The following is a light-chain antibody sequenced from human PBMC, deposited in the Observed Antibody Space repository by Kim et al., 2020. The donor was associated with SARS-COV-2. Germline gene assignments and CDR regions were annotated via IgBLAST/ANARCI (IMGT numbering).Light chain of an antibody. Sequence: PGQSTTISCTGTSSDVGGYNYVSWYQQHPGKAPKLMIYAVSERPSGVPDRFSGSKSGNTASLTVSGLQAEDEADYYCSSNAGSKVVFGTGTKVTVL. J-gene: IGLJ1*01. V-gene: IGLV2-8*01. CDR2: AVS. CDR3: SSNAGSKVV. CDR1: SSDVGGYNY.